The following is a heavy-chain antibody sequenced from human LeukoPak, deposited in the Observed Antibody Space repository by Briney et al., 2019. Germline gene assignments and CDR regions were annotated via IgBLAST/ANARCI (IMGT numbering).Heavy chain of an antibody. CDR3: ARETEGLNILRGLRMYYLYMDV. V-gene: IGHV1-69*13. J-gene: IGHJ6*03. Sequence: ASVKVSCKASGGTFISYGISWVRQAPGQGLEWMGGIVPILGTTNHAQKFQGRVTITADESTSTAYMELSSLRSEDTAVYYCARETEGLNILRGLRMYYLYMDVWGKGTTVTISS. CDR1: GGTFISYG. D-gene: IGHD3-10*01. CDR2: IVPILGTT.